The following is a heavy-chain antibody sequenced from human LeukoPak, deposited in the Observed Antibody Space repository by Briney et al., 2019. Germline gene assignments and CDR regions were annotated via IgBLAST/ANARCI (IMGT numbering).Heavy chain of an antibody. J-gene: IGHJ4*02. CDR1: GGSFRGYY. Sequence: SETLSLTCAVYGGSFRGYYWSWIRQPPGKGLEWIGEINHSGSTNYNPSLKSRVTISVDTSKNQFSLKLSSVTAADTAVYYCARGRYSSGWYWGYWGQGTLVTVSS. D-gene: IGHD6-19*01. V-gene: IGHV4-34*01. CDR3: ARGRYSSGWYWGY. CDR2: INHSGST.